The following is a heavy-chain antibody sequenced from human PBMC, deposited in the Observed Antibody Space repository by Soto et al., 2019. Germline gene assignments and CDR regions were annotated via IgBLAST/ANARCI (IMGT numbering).Heavy chain of an antibody. J-gene: IGHJ3*02. D-gene: IGHD6-13*01. CDR3: ARDPEGIAAAEDENAFDI. Sequence: GGSLRLSCAASGFTFSSYGMHWVRQAPGKGLEWVAVIWYDGSNKYYADSVKGRFTISRDNSKNTLYLQMNSLRAEDTAVYYCARDPEGIAAAEDENAFDIWGQGTMVT. V-gene: IGHV3-33*01. CDR2: IWYDGSNK. CDR1: GFTFSSYG.